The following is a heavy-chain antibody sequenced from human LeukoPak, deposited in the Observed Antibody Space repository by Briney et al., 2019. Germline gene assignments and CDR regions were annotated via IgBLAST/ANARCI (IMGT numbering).Heavy chain of an antibody. Sequence: PGLCLRLLCAVWGFPFNSYAMSCAREAPGKGLEGGSAISGSGDSTFYADSVKRRFTFSGDNPKHSLYWQKKRLRAEDTAVYYCAKKAASSWYAYNWFAPWGQGTLVTVSS. V-gene: IGHV3-23*01. D-gene: IGHD6-13*01. CDR2: ISGSGDST. CDR1: GFPFNSYA. J-gene: IGHJ5*02. CDR3: AKKAASSWYAYNWFAP.